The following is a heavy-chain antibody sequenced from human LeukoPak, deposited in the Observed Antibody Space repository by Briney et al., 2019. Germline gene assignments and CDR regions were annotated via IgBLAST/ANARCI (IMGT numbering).Heavy chain of an antibody. V-gene: IGHV3-48*03. CDR1: GFIFSTYE. J-gene: IGHJ3*02. CDR3: AKLWSRDAFDI. CDR2: ISYNGRSI. Sequence: PGGSLRLSCAASGFIFSTYEMNWVRQAPGKGLEWLSYISYNGRSIYYADSVKGRFTISRGNAKNSLYLQMNSLRVEDTAVCYCAKLWSRDAFDIWGQGTMVTVSS. D-gene: IGHD2-8*02.